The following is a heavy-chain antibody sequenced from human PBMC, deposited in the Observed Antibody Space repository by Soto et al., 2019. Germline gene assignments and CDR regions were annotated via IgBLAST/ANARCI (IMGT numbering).Heavy chain of an antibody. J-gene: IGHJ3*02. CDR1: SVSIYV. D-gene: IGHD3-9*01. V-gene: IGHV5-51*01. CDR3: ARHDYDILTGYLAFDI. CDR2: IYPGDSDT. Sequence: SVSIYVIAVAFQMPGKGLEWMGIIYPGDSDTRYSPSFQGQVTISADKSISTAYLQWSSLKASDTAMYYCARHDYDILTGYLAFDIWGQGTMVTVSS.